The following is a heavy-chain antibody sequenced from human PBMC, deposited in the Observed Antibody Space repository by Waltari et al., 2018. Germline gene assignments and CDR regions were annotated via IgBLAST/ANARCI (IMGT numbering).Heavy chain of an antibody. J-gene: IGHJ5*02. CDR1: GGTFSSYA. Sequence: QVQLVQSGAEVKKPGSSVKVSCKASGGTFSSYAISWVRQAPGQGLGWMGRIFPSRGVANYARKVKGRVTSTADKSTSTAYMELSSLRSEDTAVYDCASGRLGCSSTSCYRNDWFDPWGQGTLVTVSS. CDR2: IFPSRGVA. D-gene: IGHD2-2*02. V-gene: IGHV1-69*09. CDR3: ASGRLGCSSTSCYRNDWFDP.